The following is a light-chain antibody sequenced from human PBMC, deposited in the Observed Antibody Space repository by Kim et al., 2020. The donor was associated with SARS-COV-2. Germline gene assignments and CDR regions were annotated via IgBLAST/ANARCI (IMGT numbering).Light chain of an antibody. J-gene: IGLJ1*01. CDR1: SLRSYY. CDR3: NCRDSSGRV. V-gene: IGLV3-19*01. CDR2: GKN. Sequence: SSELTQDPAVSVALGQTVRITCQGDSLRSYYASWYQQKAGQPPVLVMFGKNNRPSGIPDRFSGSRSAHTASLTITGAQEEDEADYYCNCRDSSGRVFGTGTKVTVL.